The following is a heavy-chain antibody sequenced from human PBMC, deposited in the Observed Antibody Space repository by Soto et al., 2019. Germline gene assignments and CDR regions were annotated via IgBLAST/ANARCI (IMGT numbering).Heavy chain of an antibody. CDR2: ISYDGSNK. V-gene: IGHV3-30-3*01. Sequence: QVQLVESGGGVVQPGRSLRLSCAASGFTFSSYAMHWVRQAPGKGLEWVAVISYDGSNKYYADSVKGRFTISRDNSKNTLYLQMNSLRAEDTAVYYCASWVQCFQHWGQGTLVTVSS. CDR1: GFTFSSYA. D-gene: IGHD3-16*01. CDR3: ASWVQCFQH. J-gene: IGHJ1*01.